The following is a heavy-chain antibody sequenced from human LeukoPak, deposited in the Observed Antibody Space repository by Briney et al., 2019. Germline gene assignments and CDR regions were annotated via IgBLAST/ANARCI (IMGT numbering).Heavy chain of an antibody. CDR3: AKADYYYYMDV. J-gene: IGHJ6*03. Sequence: GSLRLSCAASGFTFSNYAMSWVRQAPGKGLEWVSAISSDGGSTYYADSVKGRFTISRDNSKNTLYLQMNSLRAEGTAVYYCAKADYYYYMDVWGKGTTVTVSS. CDR1: GFTFSNYA. CDR2: ISSDGGST. V-gene: IGHV3-23*01.